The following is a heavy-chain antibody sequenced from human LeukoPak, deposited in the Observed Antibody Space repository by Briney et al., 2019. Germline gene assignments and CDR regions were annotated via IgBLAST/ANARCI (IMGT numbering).Heavy chain of an antibody. CDR2: IWYDGSNK. V-gene: IGHV3-33*01. CDR1: GFTFRSYG. D-gene: IGHD1-1*01. Sequence: GRSLRLSCAASGFTFRSYGMHWVRQAPGKGLEWMAVIWYDGSNKYYADSVKGRFTASRDNSKNTLYLQMNSLRADDTALYYCATASGVYGPLEYWGQGTLVTVSS. CDR3: ATASGVYGPLEY. J-gene: IGHJ4*02.